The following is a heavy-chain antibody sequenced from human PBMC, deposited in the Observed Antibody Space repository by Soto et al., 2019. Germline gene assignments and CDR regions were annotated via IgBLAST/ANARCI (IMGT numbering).Heavy chain of an antibody. CDR3: ASEQWGFDS. J-gene: IGHJ4*02. Sequence: QVQLQESGPELVKPSQTLSHTCSVSGGSITTNGHYWTWIRQHPGQGLEWIAYIYYTGNSYLNPSLKSRLSISVDTSKNQFSLELRSVTAADTAVYYCASEQWGFDSWGQGTLVTVSS. CDR2: IYYTGNS. V-gene: IGHV4-31*03. CDR1: GGSITTNGHY. D-gene: IGHD6-19*01.